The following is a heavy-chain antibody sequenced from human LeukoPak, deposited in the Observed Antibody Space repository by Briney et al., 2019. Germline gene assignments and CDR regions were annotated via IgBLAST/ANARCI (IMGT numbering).Heavy chain of an antibody. CDR2: ISYDGSNK. CDR3: ARDWTGTPDY. CDR1: GFTFSNFA. J-gene: IGHJ4*02. Sequence: PGRSLRLSCAASGFTFSNFAMHWVRQAPGKGLEWVAVISYDGSNKFYSDSVKGRFTISRDNSQNTLYVQMDSLRDEDTAVYYCARDWTGTPDYWGQGTLITVSS. D-gene: IGHD3/OR15-3a*01. V-gene: IGHV3-30*04.